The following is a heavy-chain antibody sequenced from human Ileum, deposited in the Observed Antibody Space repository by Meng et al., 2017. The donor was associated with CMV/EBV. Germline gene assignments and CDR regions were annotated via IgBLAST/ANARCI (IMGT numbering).Heavy chain of an antibody. CDR1: GDSIRSFY. Sequence: QVQLQESGPGLVKPSETLSLTCTVSGDSIRSFYWSWVRQPPGKGLEWIGYVHHSVGTNYSPSLKSRAASSIDTSKNQFSLKLTTVTAADTAIYYCIGTSRDIDWWGQGTLVTVSS. D-gene: IGHD2-21*02. V-gene: IGHV4-59*03. J-gene: IGHJ4*02. CDR2: VHHSVGT. CDR3: IGTSRDIDW.